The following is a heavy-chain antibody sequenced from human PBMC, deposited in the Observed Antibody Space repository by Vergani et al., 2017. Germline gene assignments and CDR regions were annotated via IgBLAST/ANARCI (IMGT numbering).Heavy chain of an antibody. Sequence: QVQLQESGPGLVKPSETLSLTCTVSGGSISSYSWSWIRQPPGKGLEWIGYIYYSGSTNYNPSLKSRVTMAVDTSKNQFSLKLTSVTAADTAVYYCATGRYSSGCFDYWGQGTLVTVSS. CDR2: IYYSGST. J-gene: IGHJ4*02. V-gene: IGHV4-59*01. CDR3: ATGRYSSGCFDY. D-gene: IGHD6-19*01. CDR1: GGSISSYS.